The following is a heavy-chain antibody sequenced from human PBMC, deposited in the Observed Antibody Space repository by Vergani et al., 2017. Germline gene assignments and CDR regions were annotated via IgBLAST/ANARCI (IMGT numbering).Heavy chain of an antibody. CDR3: ATDTTQGSGFYDGGESHPRKFDS. V-gene: IGHV3-30-3*01. CDR2: ISYDGSNK. Sequence: QVQLLESGGGVVQPGRSLRLSCTVSGITFSDYAFHWVRQAPGQGLEWVAVISYDGSNKYYADSVRGRFTISRDNAKNSVVLRMNSLTVEDMAVYYCATDTTQGSGFYDGGESHPRKFDSWGQGTLVTVSS. D-gene: IGHD3-16*01. CDR1: GITFSDYA. J-gene: IGHJ4*02.